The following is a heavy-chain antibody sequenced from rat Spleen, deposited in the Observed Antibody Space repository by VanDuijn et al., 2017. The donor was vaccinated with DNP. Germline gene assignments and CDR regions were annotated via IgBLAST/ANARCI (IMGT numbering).Heavy chain of an antibody. D-gene: IGHD1-6*01. CDR3: TRGVYYGSSWAFDY. Sequence: EVKLVESGGGLVQPGRSLKLSCAASGFTFSNYYMAWVRQAPTKGLEWVATISSSGVSTYYRDSVKGRFTVSRDTAKNTLSLQMNSLRSEDTATYYCTRGVYYGSSWAFDYWGHGVMVTVSS. CDR1: GFTFSNYY. CDR2: ISSSGVST. V-gene: IGHV5-25*01. J-gene: IGHJ2*01.